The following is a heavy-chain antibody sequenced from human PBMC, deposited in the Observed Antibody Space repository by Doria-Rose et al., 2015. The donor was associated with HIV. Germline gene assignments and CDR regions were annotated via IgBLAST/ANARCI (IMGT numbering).Heavy chain of an antibody. D-gene: IGHD3-10*01. CDR3: ATGVTPDY. J-gene: IGHJ4*02. CDR2: ISSTSAYI. V-gene: IGHV3-21*01. CDR1: GFTFSSHR. Sequence: VQLVQSGGGLVRPGGSLRLSCATSGFTFSSHRINWVRQAPGKGLGWVSSISSTSAYINYADSVRGRFTISRDNARNSLYLQMDSLRAEDTAIYYCATGVTPDYWGQGTLVTVSS.